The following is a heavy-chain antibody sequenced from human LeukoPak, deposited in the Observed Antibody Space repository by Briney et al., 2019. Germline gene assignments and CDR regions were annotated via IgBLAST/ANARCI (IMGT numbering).Heavy chain of an antibody. J-gene: IGHJ4*02. D-gene: IGHD3-10*01. V-gene: IGHV1-46*01. Sequence: ASVKVSCKASGYTFTSYYIHWVRQAPGQGLEWMGIINPSGDNTNYAQKFQGRVTMTRDTPTSIVYMEVSSLRSDDTAVYYCAREYGSGSYTGIDYWGQGTLVTVSS. CDR3: AREYGSGSYTGIDY. CDR1: GYTFTSYY. CDR2: INPSGDNT.